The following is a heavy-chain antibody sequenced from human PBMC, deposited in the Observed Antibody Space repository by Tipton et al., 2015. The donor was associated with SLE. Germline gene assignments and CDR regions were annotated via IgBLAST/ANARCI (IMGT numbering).Heavy chain of an antibody. D-gene: IGHD3-22*01. J-gene: IGHJ4*02. V-gene: IGHV1-2*02. CDR1: GYTFTGYY. CDR3: ARVCAYHDSTGYCLFDN. CDR2: INPDSGGT. Sequence: VQLVQSGAEVKTPGASVKVSCKASGYTFTGYYVHWVRQAPGQGLEWMGWINPDSGGTDYAQKFQGRVTMTTDTSTSTAYMELRSLRSDDTAVYYCARVCAYHDSTGYCLFDNWGQGTLVTVSS.